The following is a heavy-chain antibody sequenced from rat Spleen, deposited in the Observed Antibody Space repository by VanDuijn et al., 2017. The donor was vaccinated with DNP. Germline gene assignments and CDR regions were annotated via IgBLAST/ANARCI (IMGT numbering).Heavy chain of an antibody. D-gene: IGHD1-10*01. J-gene: IGHJ4*01. CDR3: ARYITTGAMDA. CDR1: GFSITSYY. Sequence: EVQLQESGPGLVKPSQSLSLTCSVTGFSITSYYWAWIRKLPGNKMEWIGYINYSGSTGYNPSLKSRISITRDTSKNQFFLQLNSVTTDDTATYYCARYITTGAMDAWGQGTSVTVSS. CDR2: INYSGST. V-gene: IGHV3-1*01.